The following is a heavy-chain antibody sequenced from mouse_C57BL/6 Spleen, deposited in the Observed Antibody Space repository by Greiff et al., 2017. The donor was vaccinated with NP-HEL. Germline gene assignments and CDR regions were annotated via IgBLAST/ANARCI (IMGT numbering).Heavy chain of an antibody. CDR1: GYTFTDYY. J-gene: IGHJ3*01. CDR3: ARYYSNYPFAY. CDR2: INPNNGGT. Sequence: VQLQQSGPELVKPGASVKISCKASGYTFTDYYMNWVKQSHGKSLEWIGDINPNNGGTSYNQKFKGKATLTVDKSSSTAYMELRSLTSEDSAVYYCARYYSNYPFAYWGQGTLVTVSA. V-gene: IGHV1-26*01. D-gene: IGHD2-5*01.